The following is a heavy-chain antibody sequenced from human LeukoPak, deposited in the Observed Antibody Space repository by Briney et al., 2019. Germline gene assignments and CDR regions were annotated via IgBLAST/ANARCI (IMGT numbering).Heavy chain of an antibody. CDR3: ARDGGYSGFDADC. Sequence: GSLRLSWAAPGFTFRNYNQKVVRPAPGEGPEWVSYISDSSAMYYADSVRGRFTISRENDKNSLFLQMNSLRAEDTAVYYCARDGGYSGFDADCWGQGTLVTVSS. CDR2: ISDSSAM. V-gene: IGHV3-48*01. D-gene: IGHD5-12*01. CDR1: GFTFRNYN. J-gene: IGHJ4*02.